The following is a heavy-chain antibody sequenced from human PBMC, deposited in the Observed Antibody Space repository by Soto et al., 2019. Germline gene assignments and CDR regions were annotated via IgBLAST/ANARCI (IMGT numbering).Heavy chain of an antibody. CDR3: ARSGIAAAQNYYYYSGMDV. Sequence: SETLSLTCTVSGGSISSYYWSWIRQPPGKGLEWIGYIYYSGSTNYNPSLKSRVTISVDTSKNQFSLKLSSVTAADTAVYYCARSGIAAAQNYYYYSGMDVWGQGPTVTVYS. V-gene: IGHV4-59*01. CDR2: IYYSGST. J-gene: IGHJ6*02. CDR1: GGSISSYY. D-gene: IGHD6-13*01.